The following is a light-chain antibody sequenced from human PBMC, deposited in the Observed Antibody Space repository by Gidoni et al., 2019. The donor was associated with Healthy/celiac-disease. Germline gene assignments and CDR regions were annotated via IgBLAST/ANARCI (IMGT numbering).Light chain of an antibody. V-gene: IGLV1-40*01. CDR1: SSNIGAGYD. Sequence: QSVLTQPPSVSGAPGQRVTISCTGHSSNIGAGYDVPWYQQLPGTAPKLLIYGNSNRPSGVPDRFSGSKSGTSASLAITGLQAEDEADYYCQSYDSSLSGHVVFGGGTKLTVL. CDR3: QSYDSSLSGHVV. J-gene: IGLJ2*01. CDR2: GNS.